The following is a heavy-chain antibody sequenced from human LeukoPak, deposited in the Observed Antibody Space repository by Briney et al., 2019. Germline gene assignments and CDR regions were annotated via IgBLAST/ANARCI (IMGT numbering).Heavy chain of an antibody. J-gene: IGHJ3*02. V-gene: IGHV4-59*01. D-gene: IGHD6-6*01. CDR1: GVSISSYY. CDR3: ARDRGGEYPAFDI. CDR2: IYYSGST. Sequence: SETLSLTCTVSGVSISSYYWSWIRQPPGKGLEWIGYIYYSGSTNYNPSLKSRVTISVDTSKNQFSLKLSSVTAADTAVYYCARDRGGEYPAFDIWGQGTMVTVSS.